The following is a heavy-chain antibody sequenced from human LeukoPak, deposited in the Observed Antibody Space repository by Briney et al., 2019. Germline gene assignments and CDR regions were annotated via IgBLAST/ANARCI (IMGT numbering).Heavy chain of an antibody. J-gene: IGHJ4*02. CDR2: IFSAGTT. CDR1: GFTFSTYA. V-gene: IGHV3-23*01. D-gene: IGHD5-18*01. Sequence: GGSLRLSCAASGFTFSTYAMSWVRQAPGKGLEWVSAIFSAGTTYDADSEKGRFTISRDDSKNTVSLQMSSLRAEDTAVYYCAKGAGYSYGWIDHWGQGALVTVSS. CDR3: AKGAGYSYGWIDH.